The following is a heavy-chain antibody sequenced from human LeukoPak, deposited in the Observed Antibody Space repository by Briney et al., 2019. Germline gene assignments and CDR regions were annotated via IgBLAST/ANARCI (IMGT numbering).Heavy chain of an antibody. CDR2: INPNSGGT. CDR3: ASDSWYKFYMDV. CDR1: GYSFVLYG. V-gene: IGHV1-2*02. D-gene: IGHD6-13*01. J-gene: IGHJ6*03. Sequence: ASVKVSCKASGYSFVLYGISWVRQAPGQGPEWMGWINPNSGGTNYAQKFQGRVTMTRDTSISTAYMELSRLRSDDTAVYYCASDSWYKFYMDVWGKGTTVTVSS.